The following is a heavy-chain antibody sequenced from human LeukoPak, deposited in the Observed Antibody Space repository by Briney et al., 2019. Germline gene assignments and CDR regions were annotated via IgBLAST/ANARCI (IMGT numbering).Heavy chain of an antibody. CDR2: ISGSGGNT. CDR3: AKDLYTGSWYYGMDV. D-gene: IGHD6-6*01. V-gene: IGHV3-23*01. J-gene: IGHJ6*02. Sequence: AGGSLRVSCAASGFTFSSYAMSWVRQAPGKGLEWVSAISGSGGNTYYADSVKGRFTISRDNSKNTLYLQMNSLRAEDTAVYYCAKDLYTGSWYYGMDVWGQGTTVTVSS. CDR1: GFTFSSYA.